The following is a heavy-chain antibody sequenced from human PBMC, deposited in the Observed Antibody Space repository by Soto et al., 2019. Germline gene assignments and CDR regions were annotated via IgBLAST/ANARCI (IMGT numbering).Heavy chain of an antibody. J-gene: IGHJ4*02. CDR1: GFTFSTYA. CDR2: ISYDGSNK. V-gene: IGHV3-30-3*01. D-gene: IGHD3-22*01. Sequence: QVQLAESGGGVVQPGTSLRLSCAASGFTFSTYAMHSVRQAPGKGLEWISVISYDGSNKYYADSVRGRFTISRDNSQNTLHLQMNSLRTEDTAVYYCARDVRIWYDSSGSVYWGQGILVSVSS. CDR3: ARDVRIWYDSSGSVY.